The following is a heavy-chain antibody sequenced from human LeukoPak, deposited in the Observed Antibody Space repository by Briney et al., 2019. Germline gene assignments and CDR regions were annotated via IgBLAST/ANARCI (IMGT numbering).Heavy chain of an antibody. V-gene: IGHV4-34*01. Sequence: SETLSLTCAVYGGSFSGFYWSWIRQPPGQGLEWIGEINHSGRTNFNSSLKSRVTISIGTSKNQFSLQLSSVTAADTAVYYCGRARGYSYGYVGDWGRGTLVTVSS. CDR3: GRARGYSYGYVGD. J-gene: IGHJ2*01. D-gene: IGHD5-18*01. CDR2: INHSGRT. CDR1: GGSFSGFY.